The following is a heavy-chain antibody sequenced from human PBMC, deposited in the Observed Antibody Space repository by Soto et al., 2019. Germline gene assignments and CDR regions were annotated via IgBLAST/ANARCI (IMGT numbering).Heavy chain of an antibody. CDR1: GGSVSSGRYY. V-gene: IGHV4-61*01. CDR3: ARSGSGSGWL. J-gene: IGHJ4*02. CDR2: IYYSGST. D-gene: IGHD6-19*01. Sequence: QVPLQESGPGLVKPSETLSLTCTVSGGSVSSGRYYWSWIRQPPGKGLEWIGYIYYSGSTKYNPSLKSRVTISVDTSKNQFSLKLSSMTAADTAVYYCARSGSGSGWLGGQGTLVTVSS.